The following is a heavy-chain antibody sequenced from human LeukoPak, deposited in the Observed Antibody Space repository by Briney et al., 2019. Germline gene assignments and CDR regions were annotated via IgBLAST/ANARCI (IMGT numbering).Heavy chain of an antibody. V-gene: IGHV3-74*01. D-gene: IGHD2-15*01. J-gene: IGHJ6*02. CDR1: GFTFSSYW. CDR2: INSDGSNT. Sequence: GGSLRLSCAASGFTFSSYWMHWVRQAPGKGLVWVSRINSDGSNTNYADSVKGRFTISRDNAKNTLYLQMNSLRAEDTAVYYCAREDIVVVAVRPFYYYYGMDVWGQGTTVTVSS. CDR3: AREDIVVVAVRPFYYYYGMDV.